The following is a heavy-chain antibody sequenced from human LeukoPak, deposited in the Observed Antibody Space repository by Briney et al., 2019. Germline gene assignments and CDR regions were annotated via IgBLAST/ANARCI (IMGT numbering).Heavy chain of an antibody. J-gene: IGHJ3*02. Sequence: ASVKVSCKASGYTFTDNYMHRVRQAPGQGLEWMGWINPNSGGTNYAQKFQGRVTMTRDTSISTAYMELSRLRSDDTAVYYCARSWPDHDAFDIWGQGTMVTVSS. CDR3: ARSWPDHDAFDI. V-gene: IGHV1-2*02. D-gene: IGHD5-12*01. CDR2: INPNSGGT. CDR1: GYTFTDNY.